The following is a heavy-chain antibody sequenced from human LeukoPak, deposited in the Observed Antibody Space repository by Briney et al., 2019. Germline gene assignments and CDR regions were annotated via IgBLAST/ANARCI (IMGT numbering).Heavy chain of an antibody. J-gene: IGHJ4*02. D-gene: IGHD1-26*01. CDR3: ARAGRWELLTKFDY. CDR2: IIPIFGTA. CDR1: GGTFSSYA. Sequence: GSSVKVSCKASGGTFSSYAISWVRQAPGQGLEWMGGIIPIFGTANYAQKFQGRVTITADESTSTAYMELRSLRSEDTAVYYCARAGRWELLTKFDYWGQGTLVTVSS. V-gene: IGHV1-69*01.